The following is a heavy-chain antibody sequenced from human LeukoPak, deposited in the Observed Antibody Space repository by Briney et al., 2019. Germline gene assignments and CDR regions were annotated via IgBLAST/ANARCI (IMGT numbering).Heavy chain of an antibody. CDR3: ARDPGVVAARIYYYYGMDV. J-gene: IGHJ6*02. D-gene: IGHD3-22*01. V-gene: IGHV1-69*01. CDR1: GGTFSSYA. Sequence: SVKVSCKASGGTFSSYAISWVRQAPGQGLEWMGGIIPIFGTANYAQKFQGRVTITADESTCTAYMELSSLRSEDTAVYYCARDPGVVAARIYYYYGMDVWGQGTTVTVSS. CDR2: IIPIFGTA.